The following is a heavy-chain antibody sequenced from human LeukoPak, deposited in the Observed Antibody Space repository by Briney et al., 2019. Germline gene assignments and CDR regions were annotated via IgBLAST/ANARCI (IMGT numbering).Heavy chain of an antibody. J-gene: IGHJ4*02. CDR3: ARDWGSTGYDLYDS. D-gene: IGHD5-12*01. V-gene: IGHV3-7*01. CDR2: IRQDGSER. Sequence: GGSVRLLYAASGLIYQKYWMTWVRQPPAKGLEWVAHIRQDGSERHYVDSVKDRFTISRDNAKNSLDLQMDSLRAEDTAVYYCARDWGSTGYDLYDSWGQGTVVTVSS. CDR1: GLIYQKYW.